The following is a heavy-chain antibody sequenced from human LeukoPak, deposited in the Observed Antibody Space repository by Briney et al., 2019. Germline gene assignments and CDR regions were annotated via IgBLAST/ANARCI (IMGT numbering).Heavy chain of an antibody. D-gene: IGHD5-12*01. CDR2: ISGSTGYT. CDR1: GFTFSDYY. Sequence: GGSLRLSCAASGFTFSDYYMSWIRQPPGKGLEWVSYISGSTGYTNYADSVKGRFTIPRDNAKNSLFLHMNSLRAEDTAVYYCARTNSGYDSFDYWGQGTLVTVSS. J-gene: IGHJ4*02. CDR3: ARTNSGYDSFDY. V-gene: IGHV3-11*03.